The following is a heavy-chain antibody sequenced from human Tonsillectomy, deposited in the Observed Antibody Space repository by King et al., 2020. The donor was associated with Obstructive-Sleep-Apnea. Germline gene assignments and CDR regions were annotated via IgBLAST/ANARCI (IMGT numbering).Heavy chain of an antibody. CDR1: GFTFSSYA. CDR3: AKEIKQQLAAYYYYYGMDV. J-gene: IGHJ6*02. CDR2: IRNDGSNK. V-gene: IGHV3-30*02. D-gene: IGHD6-13*01. Sequence: VQLVESGGGVVQPGGSLRLSCAASGFTFSSYAMHWVRQAPGKGLEWVALIRNDGSNKYYADSVKGRFTISRDNSKNTLYLQMNSLRAEDTGVYFCAKEIKQQLAAYYYYYGMDVWGQGTTVTVSS.